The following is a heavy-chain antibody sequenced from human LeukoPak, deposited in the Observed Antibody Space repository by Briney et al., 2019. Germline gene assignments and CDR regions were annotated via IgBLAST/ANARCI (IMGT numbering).Heavy chain of an antibody. D-gene: IGHD3-10*01. CDR3: ARDQRRFIWFGEHIFDY. J-gene: IGHJ4*02. Sequence: GGSLRLSCAASGFTFSSYAMHWVRQAPGKGLEYVSAISSNGGSTYYANSVKGRFTISRDNSKNTLYLQMGSLRAEDMAVYYCARDQRRFIWFGEHIFDYWGQGTLVTVSS. V-gene: IGHV3-64*01. CDR2: ISSNGGST. CDR1: GFTFSSYA.